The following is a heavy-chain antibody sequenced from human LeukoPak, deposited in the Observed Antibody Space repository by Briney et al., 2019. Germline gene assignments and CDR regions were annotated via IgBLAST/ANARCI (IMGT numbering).Heavy chain of an antibody. D-gene: IGHD6-13*01. CDR2: IYSGGNT. V-gene: IGHV3-53*01. J-gene: IGHJ5*02. Sequence: GGSLRLSCAASGFTFSAYSMHWVRQASGKGLEWVSDIYSGGNTDYRDSVKGRFTIYRDTSKNTLYLQMNSLTVEDTAVYYCARDLQQLVQRSGSWGQGTLVTVSS. CDR3: ARDLQQLVQRSGS. CDR1: GFTFSAYS.